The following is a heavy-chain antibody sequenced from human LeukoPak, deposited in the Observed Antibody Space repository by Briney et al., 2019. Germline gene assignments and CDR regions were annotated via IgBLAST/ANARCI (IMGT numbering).Heavy chain of an antibody. Sequence: EASVKVSCKASGYTFTSYGISWVRQAPGQGLEWMGWINAGNGNTKYSQKFQGRVTITRDTSASTAYMELSSLRSEDTAVYYCAREWTMVRGVIIWGEPANWFDPWGQGTLVTVSS. D-gene: IGHD3-10*01. CDR1: GYTFTSYG. V-gene: IGHV1-3*01. J-gene: IGHJ5*02. CDR3: AREWTMVRGVIIWGEPANWFDP. CDR2: INAGNGNT.